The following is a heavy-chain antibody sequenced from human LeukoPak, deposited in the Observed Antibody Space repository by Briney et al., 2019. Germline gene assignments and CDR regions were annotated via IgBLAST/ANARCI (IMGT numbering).Heavy chain of an antibody. CDR1: GGTFSSCA. D-gene: IGHD6-6*01. V-gene: IGHV1-69*13. Sequence: ASVKVSCKASGGTFSSCAISWVRQAPGQGLEWMGGIIPIFGTANYAQKFQGRVTITADESTSTAYMELSSLRSEDTAVYYCARLDEYSSSSRYYGMDVWGQGTTVTVSS. CDR3: ARLDEYSSSSRYYGMDV. CDR2: IIPIFGTA. J-gene: IGHJ6*02.